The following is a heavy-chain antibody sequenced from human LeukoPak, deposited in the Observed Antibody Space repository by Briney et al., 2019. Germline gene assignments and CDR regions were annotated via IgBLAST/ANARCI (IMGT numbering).Heavy chain of an antibody. CDR2: ISSSSSYI. CDR1: GFTVSSNY. J-gene: IGHJ3*02. D-gene: IGHD3-22*01. Sequence: PGGSLRLSCAASGFTVSSNYMSWVRQAPGKGLEWVSSISSSSSYIYYADSVKGRFTISRDNAKNSLYLQMNSLRAEDTAVYYCARDGDYYGSRGDAFDIWGQGAMVTVAS. V-gene: IGHV3-21*01. CDR3: ARDGDYYGSRGDAFDI.